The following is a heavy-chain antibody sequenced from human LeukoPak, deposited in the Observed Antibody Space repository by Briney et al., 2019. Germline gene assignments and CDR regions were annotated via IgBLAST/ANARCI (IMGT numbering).Heavy chain of an antibody. J-gene: IGHJ5*02. D-gene: IGHD6-19*01. Sequence: GGSLRLSCAASGFTFISYAMHWVRQAPGKGLEWVAFIRYDGGNKYYADSVKGRFTISRDNSKNTLYLQMNSLRAEDTAVYYCARRIAVASFNWFDPWGQGTLVTVSS. V-gene: IGHV3-30*04. CDR3: ARRIAVASFNWFDP. CDR2: IRYDGGNK. CDR1: GFTFISYA.